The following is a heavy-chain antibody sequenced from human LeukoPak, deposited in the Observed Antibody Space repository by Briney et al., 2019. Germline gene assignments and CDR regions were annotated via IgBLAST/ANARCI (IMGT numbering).Heavy chain of an antibody. J-gene: IGHJ4*02. D-gene: IGHD2-2*01. CDR1: GFTFSSYW. CDR2: IKRDGSEK. Sequence: GGSLRLSCAASGFTFSSYWMSWVRQAPGKGLEWVANIKRDGSEKYYVDSVKGRFTISRDNAKNSLYLQMNSLRAEDTAVYYCARLKLLWSNYFDYWGQGTLVTVSS. V-gene: IGHV3-7*01. CDR3: ARLKLLWSNYFDY.